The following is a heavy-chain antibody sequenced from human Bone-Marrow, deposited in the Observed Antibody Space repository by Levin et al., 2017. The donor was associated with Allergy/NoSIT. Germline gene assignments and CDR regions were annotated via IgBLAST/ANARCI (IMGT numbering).Heavy chain of an antibody. CDR2: LNSDGSST. Sequence: GESLKISCAASGFTFSNYWMHWVRQAPGKGLVWVSRLNSDGSSTDYADSVKGRLTMSRDNAKNTLYLQMDSLRVEDTAVYYCVRSVVVTGGRYFDYWGQGTLVTVSS. D-gene: IGHD3-22*01. V-gene: IGHV3-74*01. CDR3: VRSVVVTGGRYFDY. CDR1: GFTFSNYW. J-gene: IGHJ4*02.